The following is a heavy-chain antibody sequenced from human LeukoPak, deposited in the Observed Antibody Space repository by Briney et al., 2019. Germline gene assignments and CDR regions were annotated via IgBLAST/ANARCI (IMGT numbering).Heavy chain of an antibody. CDR3: AREGYTSSWYSGYYYFDY. CDR1: GGSINSDSYF. CDR2: LNTSERT. V-gene: IGHV4-61*02. J-gene: IGHJ4*02. D-gene: IGHD6-13*01. Sequence: TLPLTCTVSGGSINSDSYFWPWIRQPAGKVLEWLGRLNTSERTTYNPSLKRRVTISVDSSKNQYSLMLSSVTAADTAVFYCAREGYTSSWYSGYYYFDYWGQGTLGTVSS.